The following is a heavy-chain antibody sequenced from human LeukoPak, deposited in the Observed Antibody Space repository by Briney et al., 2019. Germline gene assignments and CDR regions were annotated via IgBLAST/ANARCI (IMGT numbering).Heavy chain of an antibody. V-gene: IGHV1-69*04. CDR2: IIPILGIA. D-gene: IGHD6-13*01. CDR3: ARDFLRFYAGTSPYWFDP. J-gene: IGHJ5*02. Sequence: SVKVSCKASGGTFSSYAISWVRQAPGQGLEWMGRIIPILGIANYAQKFQGRVTITADKSTSTAYMELSSLRSEDTAVYYCARDFLRFYAGTSPYWFDPWGQGTLVNVSS. CDR1: GGTFSSYA.